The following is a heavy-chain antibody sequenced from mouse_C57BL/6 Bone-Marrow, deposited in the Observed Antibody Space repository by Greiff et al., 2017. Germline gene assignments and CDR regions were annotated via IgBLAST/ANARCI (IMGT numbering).Heavy chain of an antibody. CDR3: ARSIYYGSYYFDY. CDR1: GYTFTSYT. CDR2: INPSSGYT. V-gene: IGHV1-4*01. Sequence: VTLVESGAELARPGASVKMSCKASGYTFTSYTMHWVKQRPGQGLEWIGYINPSSGYTKYNQKFKDKATLTADKSSSTAYMQLSSLTSEDSAVYYCARSIYYGSYYFDYWGQGTTLTVSS. J-gene: IGHJ2*01. D-gene: IGHD2-1*01.